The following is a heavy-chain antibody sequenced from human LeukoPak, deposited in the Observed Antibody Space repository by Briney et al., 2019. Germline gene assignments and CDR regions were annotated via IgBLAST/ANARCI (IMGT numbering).Heavy chain of an antibody. D-gene: IGHD3-22*01. J-gene: IGHJ4*02. V-gene: IGHV3-30-3*01. CDR3: AKDWAGSDRRYYFDY. CDR1: NFTFSNYA. CDR2: LSYDGSNK. Sequence: GGSLRLSCAASNFTFSNYAMHWVRQAPGKGLEWVAVLSYDGSNKFYADSVKGRSTISRDNSENTLYLQMNSLRAEDTAVYYCAKDWAGSDRRYYFDYWGQGTLVTVSS.